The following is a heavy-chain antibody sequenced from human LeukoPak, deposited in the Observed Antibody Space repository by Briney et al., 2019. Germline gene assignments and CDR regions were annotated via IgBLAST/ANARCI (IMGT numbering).Heavy chain of an antibody. CDR3: ARDQYCSSTSCYLDY. CDR2: ISYDGSNK. D-gene: IGHD2-2*01. Sequence: GGSLRLSCAASGFTFSSYGMHWVRQAPGKGLEWVAVISYDGSNKYYADSVKGRFTISRDNSKNTLYLQMNSLRAEDTAVYYCARDQYCSSTSCYLDYWGQGTLVTVSS. V-gene: IGHV3-30*03. CDR1: GFTFSSYG. J-gene: IGHJ4*02.